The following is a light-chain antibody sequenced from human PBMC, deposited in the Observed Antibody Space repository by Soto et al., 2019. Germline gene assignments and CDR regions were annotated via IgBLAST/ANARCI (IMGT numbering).Light chain of an antibody. J-gene: IGKJ1*01. CDR2: SAS. Sequence: DIQMTQSPSSLSTSIGDRVTITCRASERINIYLNWYRQKPGKAPELLIYSASNLQSGVPSRFSGSGSSTDFTLTINGLQPEDFATYYCQQSFSFPRTFGQGTKVDIK. CDR1: ERINIY. CDR3: QQSFSFPRT. V-gene: IGKV1-39*01.